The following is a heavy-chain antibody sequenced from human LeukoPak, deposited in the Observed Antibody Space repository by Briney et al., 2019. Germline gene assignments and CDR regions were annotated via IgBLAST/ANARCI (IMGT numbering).Heavy chain of an antibody. Sequence: GRSLRLSCAASGFTFSSYGMHWVRQAPGKGLEWVAVISYDGSNKYYADSVKGRFTISRDNSKNTLYLQMNSLRAEDTAVYYCTKDRRQQLVRGWFDPWGQGTLVTVSS. CDR3: TKDRRQQLVRGWFDP. D-gene: IGHD6-13*01. CDR2: ISYDGSNK. J-gene: IGHJ5*02. CDR1: GFTFSSYG. V-gene: IGHV3-30*18.